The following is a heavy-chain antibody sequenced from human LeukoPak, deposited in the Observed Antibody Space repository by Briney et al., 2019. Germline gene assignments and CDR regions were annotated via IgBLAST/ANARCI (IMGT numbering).Heavy chain of an antibody. J-gene: IGHJ6*02. Sequence: GASVKVSCKASGGTFSSYAISWVRQAPGQGLEWMGRIIPILGIANYAQKFQGRVTITADKSTSTAYMELSSLRSEDTAVYYCARDCRGGSGGGYYYGMDVWGQGTTVTVSS. V-gene: IGHV1-69*04. CDR3: ARDCRGGSGGGYYYGMDV. CDR1: GGTFSSYA. D-gene: IGHD3-16*01. CDR2: IIPILGIA.